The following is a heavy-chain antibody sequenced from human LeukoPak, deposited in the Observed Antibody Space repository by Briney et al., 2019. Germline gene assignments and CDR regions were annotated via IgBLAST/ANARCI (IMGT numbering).Heavy chain of an antibody. CDR3: AKATRATATVSSDF. D-gene: IGHD5-18*01. V-gene: IGHV3-74*01. Sequence: GGSLRLSCAASGLTFSSNWMHWVRQAPGKGLVWVSRINEDGSTTNYADSVKGRSTIFRDNAKNTLYLQMNSLRAEDTGVYHCAKATRATATVSSDFWGQGTLVTVSS. CDR1: GLTFSSNW. CDR2: INEDGSTT. J-gene: IGHJ4*02.